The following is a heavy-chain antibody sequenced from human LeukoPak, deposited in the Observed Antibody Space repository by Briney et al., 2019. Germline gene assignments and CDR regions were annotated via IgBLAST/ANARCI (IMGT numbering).Heavy chain of an antibody. CDR1: GYTFTNYY. V-gene: IGHV1-46*01. CDR3: ARDRVDNYGDSSTGY. Sequence: ASVKVSCKASGYTFTNYYMHWVRQAPGQGLEWMGLINPSGGSTSYAQKFQGRVTMTRDTSTSTVYMELSSLRSEDTAVYYCARDRVDNYGDSSTGYWGQGTLVTVSS. D-gene: IGHD4-17*01. J-gene: IGHJ4*02. CDR2: INPSGGST.